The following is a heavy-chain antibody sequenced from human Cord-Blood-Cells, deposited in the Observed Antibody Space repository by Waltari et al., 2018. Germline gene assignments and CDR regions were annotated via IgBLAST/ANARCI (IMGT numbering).Heavy chain of an antibody. Sequence: QVQLVQSGAEVKKPGASVKVSCKASGYTFTSYYMHWVRQAPGQGLEWMGIINPSGGSTSYAKKCQGGATMTRETSTSTVYMELSSLRSEDKAVYYWARVGGPRAGWYFDLWGRGTLVTVSS. D-gene: IGHD3-10*01. V-gene: IGHV1-46*01. CDR3: ARVGGPRAGWYFDL. CDR1: GYTFTSYY. J-gene: IGHJ2*01. CDR2: INPSGGST.